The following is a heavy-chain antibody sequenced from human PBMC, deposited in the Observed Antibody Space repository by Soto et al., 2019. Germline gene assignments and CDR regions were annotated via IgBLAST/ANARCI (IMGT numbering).Heavy chain of an antibody. D-gene: IGHD4-4*01. V-gene: IGHV3-23*01. CDR2: ISGSGGST. J-gene: IGHJ6*02. CDR3: AKDLRRNHAIMDV. CDR1: GFTFSSYA. Sequence: GGSLRLSCAASGFTFSSYAMSWVRQAPGKGLEWVSAISGSGGSTYYADSVKGRFTISRDNSKNTLYLQMNSLRDEDTAVYYCAKDLRRNHAIMDVWGQGTTVTVSS.